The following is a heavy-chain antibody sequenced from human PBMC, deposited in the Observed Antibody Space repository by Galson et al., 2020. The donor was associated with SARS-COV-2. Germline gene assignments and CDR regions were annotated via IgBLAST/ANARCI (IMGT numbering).Heavy chain of an antibody. CDR3: AQAIGPITVAAFDS. CDR2: ITWNSDTI. V-gene: IGHV3-9*01. Sequence: PGGSLRLSCAASGFTFDDYAMHWVRQAPGKGLEWVSGITWNSDTIGYAESVKGRFTISRDNAKNSLFLQMNSLRPEDTALYYCAQAIGPITVAAFDSWGQGTPVTVSS. CDR1: GFTFDDYA. J-gene: IGHJ4*02. D-gene: IGHD6-19*01.